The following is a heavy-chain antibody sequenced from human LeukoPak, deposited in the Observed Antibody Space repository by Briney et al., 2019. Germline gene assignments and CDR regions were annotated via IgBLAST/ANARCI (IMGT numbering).Heavy chain of an antibody. J-gene: IGHJ4*02. CDR1: GFTFSSYA. V-gene: IGHV3-23*01. CDR3: ARDLTAGGTPRLGY. D-gene: IGHD2-15*01. CDR2: ISGSGGST. Sequence: PGGSLRLSCAASGFTFSSYAMSWVRQAPGKGLEWVSAISGSGGSTYYADSVKGRFTISRDNSKNTLFLQMNSLRAEDTAVYYCARDLTAGGTPRLGYWGQGTLVTVSS.